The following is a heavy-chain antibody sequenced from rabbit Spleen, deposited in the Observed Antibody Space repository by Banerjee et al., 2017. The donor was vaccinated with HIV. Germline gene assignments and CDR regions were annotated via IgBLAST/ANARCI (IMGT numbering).Heavy chain of an antibody. J-gene: IGHJ6*01. Sequence: QEQLVEYGGDLVQPEGSLTLTCKASGLDFSSNYWICWVRQAPGKGLEWIACIHGGSRNNIYYASWAKGRLTISKGASTTVTLRMTRLTVADTATYFCARDLVAVIGWNFSLWGPGTLVTVS. CDR3: ARDLVAVIGWNFSL. CDR1: GLDFSSNYW. D-gene: IGHD1-1*01. CDR2: IHGGSRNNI. V-gene: IGHV1S45*01.